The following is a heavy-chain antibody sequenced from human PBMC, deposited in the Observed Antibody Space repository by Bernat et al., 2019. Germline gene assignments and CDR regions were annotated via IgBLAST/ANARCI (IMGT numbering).Heavy chain of an antibody. CDR3: ARDRDIVVVPAAMLGWFDP. Sequence: QVQLQESGPGLVKPSETLSLTCAVSGYSISSGYYWGWIRQPPGKGLVWIGSIYHSGSTYYNPSLKSRVTISVDTSKNQFSLKLDSVTAADTAVYYCARDRDIVVVPAAMLGWFDPWGQGTLVTVSS. V-gene: IGHV4-38-2*02. J-gene: IGHJ5*02. D-gene: IGHD2-2*01. CDR1: GYSISSGYY. CDR2: IYHSGST.